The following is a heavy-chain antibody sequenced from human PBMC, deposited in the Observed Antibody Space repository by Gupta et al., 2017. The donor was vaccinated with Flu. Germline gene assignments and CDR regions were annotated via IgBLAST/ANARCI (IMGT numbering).Heavy chain of an antibody. J-gene: IGHJ4*02. CDR3: ARARAGLTYYYDSSGSFDY. V-gene: IGHV4-31*03. CDR1: GGSISSGGYY. Sequence: QVQLQESGPGLVKPSQTLSLTCTVSGGSISSGGYYWSWIRQHPGKGLEWIGYIYYSGSTYYNPSLKSRVTTSVDTSKNQFSLKLSSVTAADTAVYYCARARAGLTYYYDSSGSFDYWGQGTLVTVSS. CDR2: IYYSGST. D-gene: IGHD3-22*01.